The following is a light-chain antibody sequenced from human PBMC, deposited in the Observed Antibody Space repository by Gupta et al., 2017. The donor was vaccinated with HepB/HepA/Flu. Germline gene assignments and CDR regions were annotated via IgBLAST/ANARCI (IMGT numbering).Light chain of an antibody. CDR1: QSINTF. V-gene: IGKV1-39*01. CDR2: TTS. J-gene: IGKJ1*01. CDR3: QQNYNTPVT. Sequence: DIQMTQSPSSLSASVGDTVTITCRASQSINTFLHWYQQRPGRAPKLLISTTSTLQSGVPSRFSGSGSGTDFTLTISSLQPEDFATYYCQQNYNTPVTFGQGTQVEIK.